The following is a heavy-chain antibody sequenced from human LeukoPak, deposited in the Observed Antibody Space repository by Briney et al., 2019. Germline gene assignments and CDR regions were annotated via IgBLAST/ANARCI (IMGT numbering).Heavy chain of an antibody. J-gene: IGHJ5*02. D-gene: IGHD5-18*01. V-gene: IGHV1-2*02. Sequence: ASVKVSCKPSGYTFTGNYMHWVRQAPGQGLEWMGWINPKSGDTKYAQKFQGRVTVTRDASSSTSYLELSRLRSDDTAIYYCARSQHSTFDPWGRGTLVTVSS. CDR1: GYTFTGNY. CDR2: INPKSGDT. CDR3: ARSQHSTFDP.